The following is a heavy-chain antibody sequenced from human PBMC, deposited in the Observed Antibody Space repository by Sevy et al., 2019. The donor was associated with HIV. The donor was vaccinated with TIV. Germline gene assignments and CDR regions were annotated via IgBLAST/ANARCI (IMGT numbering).Heavy chain of an antibody. J-gene: IGHJ5*02. V-gene: IGHV3-7*03. CDR3: ARYKMTIFVGAPWYNWFDP. CDR1: GFTFSSYW. Sequence: GGSLRLSCAASGFTFSSYWMSWVRQAPVKGLEWVANIKQDGSEKYYVDSVKGRFTISRDNAKNSLYLQMNSLRAEDTAVYYCARYKMTIFVGAPWYNWFDPWGQGTLVTVSS. D-gene: IGHD3-3*01. CDR2: IKQDGSEK.